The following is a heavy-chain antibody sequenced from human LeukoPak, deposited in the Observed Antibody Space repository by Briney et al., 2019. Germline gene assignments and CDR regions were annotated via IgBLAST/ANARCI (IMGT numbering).Heavy chain of an antibody. V-gene: IGHV1-69*13. CDR2: IIPIFGTA. J-gene: IGHJ3*02. CDR3: AREIGSGSHDAFDI. D-gene: IGHD3-10*01. CDR1: GGTFSSYA. Sequence: GASVKVSCKASGGTFSSYAISWVRQAPGQGLEWMGGIIPIFGTANYAQKFQGRVTITADESTSTAYMELSSLRSEDTAVYYCAREIGSGSHDAFDIWGQGTMVTVFS.